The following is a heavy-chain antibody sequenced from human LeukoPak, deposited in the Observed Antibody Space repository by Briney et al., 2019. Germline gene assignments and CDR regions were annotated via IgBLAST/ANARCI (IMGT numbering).Heavy chain of an antibody. Sequence: MRGGSLRLSCAASGFTFSNAWMSWVRQAPRKGLEWVGRIKSKTDGGTTDYAAPVKGRFTISRDDSKNTVYLQMNSLKTEDTAVYYCTTGCSSTSCYGVWGQGTTVTVSS. CDR2: IKSKTDGGTT. V-gene: IGHV3-15*01. CDR3: TTGCSSTSCYGV. D-gene: IGHD2-2*01. CDR1: GFTFSNAW. J-gene: IGHJ6*02.